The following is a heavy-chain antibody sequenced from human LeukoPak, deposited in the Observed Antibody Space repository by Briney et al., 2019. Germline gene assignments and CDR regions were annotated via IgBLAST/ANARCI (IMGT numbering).Heavy chain of an antibody. V-gene: IGHV1-46*01. D-gene: IGHD6-19*01. CDR3: ARAPLADSFDY. J-gene: IGHJ4*01. CDR2: INPRGDST. Sequence: ASVKVSCKASGYTFTNYYMHWVRQAPGQGLEWMGLINPRGDSTSYAQQFQGRVTMTRDTSTSTVYMELSSLRSDDTAVYYCARAPLADSFDYWGHGTLVTVSS. CDR1: GYTFTNYY.